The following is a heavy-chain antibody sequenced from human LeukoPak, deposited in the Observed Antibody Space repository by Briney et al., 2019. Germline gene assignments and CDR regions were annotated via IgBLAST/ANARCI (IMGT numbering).Heavy chain of an antibody. J-gene: IGHJ4*02. Sequence: GGSLRLSCAASGFTFNSYAMSWVRQAPGKGLEWVSGISGSGGTTDYADSVKGRFTISRDNAKNSVYLHMNSLRVDDTAFYYCARGFWDASASGYWGQGTQVTVSS. CDR1: GFTFNSYA. CDR3: ARGFWDASASGY. D-gene: IGHD3-3*01. V-gene: IGHV3-23*01. CDR2: ISGSGGTT.